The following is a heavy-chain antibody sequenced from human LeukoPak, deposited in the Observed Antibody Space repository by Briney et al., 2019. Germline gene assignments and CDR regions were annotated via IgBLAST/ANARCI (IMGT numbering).Heavy chain of an antibody. D-gene: IGHD6-6*01. CDR2: INPNSGGT. CDR3: ARDATSSSGDY. Sequence: ASVKVSCKASGYTLIDRYLHWVRQAPGQGLEWMGWINPNSGGTNYAQKFQGRVTMTRDTSISTAYMELSRLRSDDTAVYYCARDATSSSGDYWGQGTLVTVSS. CDR1: GYTLIDRY. J-gene: IGHJ4*02. V-gene: IGHV1-2*02.